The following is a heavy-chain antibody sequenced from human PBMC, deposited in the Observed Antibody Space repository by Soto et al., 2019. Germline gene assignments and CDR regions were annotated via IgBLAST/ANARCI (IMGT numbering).Heavy chain of an antibody. D-gene: IGHD2-21*01. J-gene: IGHJ6*02. CDR1: GYTFTGYY. V-gene: IGHV1-2*02. CDR3: ARERFQVISDGMDV. Sequence: ASVKVSCKASGYTFTGYYAHWVREAPGQGLEWMGWINPETGGTSYAQKFQGRVTLSRDTSINTAYLELSSLRFDDAAVYFCARERFQVISDGMDVWGQGTTVTVS. CDR2: INPETGGT.